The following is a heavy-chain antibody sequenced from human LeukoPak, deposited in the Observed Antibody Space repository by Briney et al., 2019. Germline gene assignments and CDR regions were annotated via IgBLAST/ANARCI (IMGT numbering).Heavy chain of an antibody. CDR2: IYTSGGS. Sequence: SGTLSLTCTVSGGSISSYYWSWIRQPAGKGLEWIGRIYTSGGSNYNPSLMNRVTMSVDTSKNQFLQKLSSVTAADTAVYYCARDPGGGDADYWGQGTLVTVSS. CDR1: GGSISSYY. CDR3: ARDPGGGDADY. V-gene: IGHV4-4*07. D-gene: IGHD2-21*02. J-gene: IGHJ4*02.